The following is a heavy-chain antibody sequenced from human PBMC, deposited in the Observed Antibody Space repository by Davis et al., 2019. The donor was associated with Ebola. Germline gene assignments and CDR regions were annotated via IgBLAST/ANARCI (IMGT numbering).Heavy chain of an antibody. Sequence: PGGSLRLSCAASGFTFTSYSMNWVRQAPGKGLEWVSYISSSSSTIYYADSVKGRFTISRDNAENSLSLQMNSLRDEDTAVYYCARARGIVGAAHVDHWGQGTLVTVSS. J-gene: IGHJ4*02. CDR3: ARARGIVGAAHVDH. D-gene: IGHD1-26*01. CDR2: ISSSSSTI. CDR1: GFTFTSYS. V-gene: IGHV3-48*02.